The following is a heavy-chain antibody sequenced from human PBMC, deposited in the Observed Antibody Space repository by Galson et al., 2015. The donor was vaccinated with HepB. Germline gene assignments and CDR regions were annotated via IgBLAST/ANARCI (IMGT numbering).Heavy chain of an antibody. Sequence: SLRLACAASGFTFSDYYTSWVRQAPGKGLERVSYISSSGSTIYFADSVKGRFTISRDNAKNSLYLQMNSLRAEDTAVYYCARSYNWILGSVYWGQGTLVTVSS. J-gene: IGHJ4*02. CDR2: ISSSGSTI. V-gene: IGHV3-11*01. CDR3: ARSYNWILGSVY. CDR1: GFTFSDYY. D-gene: IGHD1-20*01.